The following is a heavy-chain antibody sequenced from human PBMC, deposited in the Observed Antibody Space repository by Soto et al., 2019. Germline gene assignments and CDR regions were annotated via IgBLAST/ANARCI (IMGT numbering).Heavy chain of an antibody. CDR3: ARVVPLYYGMVV. V-gene: IGHV3-23*01. CDR2: ISGSGGST. J-gene: IGHJ6*01. CDR1: GFTFSSYA. D-gene: IGHD2-15*01. Sequence: EVQLLESGGGLVQPGGSLRLSCAASGFTFSSYAMSWVRQAPGKGLEWVSAISGSGGSTYYADSVKGRFAISRDNSRNALYLQTNSLRAEDRAVYYFARVVPLYYGMVVWGQGTTVTLSS.